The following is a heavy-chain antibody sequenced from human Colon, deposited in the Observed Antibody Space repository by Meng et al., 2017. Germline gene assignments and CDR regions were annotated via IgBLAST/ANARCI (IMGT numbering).Heavy chain of an antibody. CDR2: MFHSGTT. V-gene: IGHV4-61*01. J-gene: IGHJ4*02. D-gene: IGHD6-19*01. CDR1: GGSVSSGSHY. CDR3: ARLIAGWPFYFDY. Sequence: QVQLQESGPGRGRPSKTLSLTCNVSGGSVSSGSHYWSWIRQPPGKGLEWIGYMFHSGTTKYNPSLKSRVSMSVDTTKNQFYLKLTSVTVADTAVFYCARLIAGWPFYFDYWGQGILVTVSS.